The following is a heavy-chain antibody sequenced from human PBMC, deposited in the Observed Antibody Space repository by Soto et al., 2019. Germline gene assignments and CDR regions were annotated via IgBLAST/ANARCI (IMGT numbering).Heavy chain of an antibody. Sequence: PSETLSLTCAVSGGSISSGGYSRHWIRQPPGKGLGWIGYIYHSGSTYYHPSLKSRVTVSVDKSKNQFSLKLSSVTAADTAVYYCARGRRSTMVRGVRLNWFDPWGQGTLVTVSS. CDR3: ARGRRSTMVRGVRLNWFDP. D-gene: IGHD3-10*01. V-gene: IGHV4-30-2*01. CDR1: GGSISSGGYS. J-gene: IGHJ5*02. CDR2: IYHSGST.